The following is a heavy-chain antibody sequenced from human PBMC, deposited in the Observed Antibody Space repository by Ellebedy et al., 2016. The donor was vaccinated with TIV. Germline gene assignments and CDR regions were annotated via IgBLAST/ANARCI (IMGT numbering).Heavy chain of an antibody. CDR3: ARGLSSSWYGVFFDY. J-gene: IGHJ4*02. CDR1: GGSISSNNW. Sequence: SETLSLTCAVSGGSISSNNWWGWVRQPPGKGLEWIGEIYHNGSTNDNPSLKSRVTISVDKSKNQFSLKLSSVTAADTAVYYCARGLSSSWYGVFFDYWGQGTLVTVSS. D-gene: IGHD6-13*01. V-gene: IGHV4-4*02. CDR2: IYHNGST.